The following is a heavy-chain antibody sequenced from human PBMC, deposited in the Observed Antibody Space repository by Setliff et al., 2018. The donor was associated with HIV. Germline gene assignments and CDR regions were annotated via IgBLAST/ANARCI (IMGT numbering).Heavy chain of an antibody. CDR2: MNPDGSII. CDR1: GSSFTASW. V-gene: IGHV3-7*01. D-gene: IGHD3-22*01. Sequence: GGSLRLSCAASGSSFTASWMTWIRQVPGKGLQWVALMNPDGSIIYHVDSVRGRFTISRDNAQNSLYLQMNSLRAEDTALYYCARVDAISGYYLYWGQGTLVTVSS. CDR3: ARVDAISGYYLY. J-gene: IGHJ4*02.